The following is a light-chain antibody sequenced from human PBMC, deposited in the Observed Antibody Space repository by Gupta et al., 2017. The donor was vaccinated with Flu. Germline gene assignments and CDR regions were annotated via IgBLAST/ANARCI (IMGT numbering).Light chain of an antibody. J-gene: IGKJ4*01. V-gene: IGKV1D-12*01. CDR1: RDVDTW. CDR3: QQASNLRLT. Sequence: DIQMTQSPSSVSASVGDRVIISCRASRDVDTWLAWYQQKPGKAPNLLIYGTISLQTGVPSRFSGSGSGTDFALTIRSLQPEDSATYYCQQASNLRLTFGGGTRVEIK. CDR2: GTI.